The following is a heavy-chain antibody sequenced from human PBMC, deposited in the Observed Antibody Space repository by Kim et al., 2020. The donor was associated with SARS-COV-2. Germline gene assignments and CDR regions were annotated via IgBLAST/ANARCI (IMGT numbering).Heavy chain of an antibody. Sequence: GGSLRLSCAASGFTFSDYYMSWIRQAPGKGLEWVSYISSSGSTIYYADSVKGRFTISRDNAKNSLYLQMNSLRAEDTAVYYCAREVSGSGSYYRAEHYYYGMDVWGQGTTVTVSS. CDR2: ISSSGSTI. CDR1: GFTFSDYY. CDR3: AREVSGSGSYYRAEHYYYGMDV. J-gene: IGHJ6*02. V-gene: IGHV3-11*01. D-gene: IGHD3-10*01.